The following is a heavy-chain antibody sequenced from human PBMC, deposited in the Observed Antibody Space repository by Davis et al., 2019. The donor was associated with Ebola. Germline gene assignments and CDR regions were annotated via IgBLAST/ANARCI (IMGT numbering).Heavy chain of an antibody. Sequence: SVKVSCKASGGTFSSYAISWVRQAPGQGLEWMGGIIPIFGTANYAQKFQGRVTITADKSTSTAYMELRSLRSDDTAVYYCARDRGDYSSIYYYGMDVWGQGTTVTVSS. CDR2: IIPIFGTA. CDR3: ARDRGDYSSIYYYGMDV. V-gene: IGHV1-69*06. D-gene: IGHD4-11*01. J-gene: IGHJ6*02. CDR1: GGTFSSYA.